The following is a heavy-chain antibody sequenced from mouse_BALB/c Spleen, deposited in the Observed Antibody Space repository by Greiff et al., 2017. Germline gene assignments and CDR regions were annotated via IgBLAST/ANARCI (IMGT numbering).Heavy chain of an antibody. CDR3: ARGYYGSSDGAMDY. D-gene: IGHD1-1*01. J-gene: IGHJ4*01. CDR1: GFAFSSYD. V-gene: IGHV5-12-1*01. Sequence: EVQVVESGGGLVKPGGSLKLSCAASGFAFSSYDMSWVRQTPVKRLEWVAYISSGGGSTYYPDTVKGRFTISRDNAKNTLYLQMSSLTSEDTAMYYCARGYYGSSDGAMDYWGQGTSVTVSA. CDR2: ISSGGGST.